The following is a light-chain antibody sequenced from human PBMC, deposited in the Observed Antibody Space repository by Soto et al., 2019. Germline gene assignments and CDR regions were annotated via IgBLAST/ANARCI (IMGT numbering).Light chain of an antibody. CDR2: GAS. V-gene: IGKV3-15*01. J-gene: IGKJ2*01. CDR3: HQYNNWPYT. CDR1: QSVSTN. Sequence: EMVMTQSPATLSVSPGDRATLSCRASQSVSTNLAWYQQKPGQAPRLLIYGASTRATGIPVRFSGSGSGTEFTLTISSLQSEDFAVYYCHQYNNWPYTFGQGTKLEIK.